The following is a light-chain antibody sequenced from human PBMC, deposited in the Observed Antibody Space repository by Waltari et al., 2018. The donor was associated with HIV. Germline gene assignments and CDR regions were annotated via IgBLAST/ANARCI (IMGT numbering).Light chain of an antibody. J-gene: IGLJ2*01. V-gene: IGLV2-23*02. CDR3: CSFAASTALL. CDR2: EVS. Sequence: QSALTQPASVSGSPGQSITISCTGTTSDIGTYAFVSWYQQHPGKPPKLIIFEVSERPSGVSDRFSVSKSGNTASLTISELQPDDEADYYCCSFAASTALLFGGRTRLTVL. CDR1: TSDIGTYAF.